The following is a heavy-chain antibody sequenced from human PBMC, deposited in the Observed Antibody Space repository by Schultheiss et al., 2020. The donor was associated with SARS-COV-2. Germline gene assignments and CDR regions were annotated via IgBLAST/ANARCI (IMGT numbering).Heavy chain of an antibody. Sequence: GESLKISCAASGFTFSSYDMHWVRQATGKGLEWVSYISSSGSTIYYADSVKGRFTISRDNSKNTLYLQMNSLRAEDTAVYYCARDLTYYDILTGYYISDYFDYWGQGTLVTVSS. CDR3: ARDLTYYDILTGYYISDYFDY. D-gene: IGHD3-9*01. J-gene: IGHJ4*02. CDR1: GFTFSSYD. V-gene: IGHV3-48*01. CDR2: ISSSGSTI.